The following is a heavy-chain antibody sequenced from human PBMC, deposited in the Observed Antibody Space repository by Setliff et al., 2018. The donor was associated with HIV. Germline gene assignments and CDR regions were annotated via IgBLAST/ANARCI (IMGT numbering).Heavy chain of an antibody. CDR1: GDTFSNFP. CDR2: IISSLGVT. Sequence: SVKVSCKTSGDTFSNFPISWVRQAPGQGLEWMGSIISSLGVTKYAQKFQGRVTITAHESTNTVNMELSSLRSEDTALYFCARDRAYYYDHDRATSDGAFDIWGQGTMVTVSS. V-gene: IGHV1-69*04. J-gene: IGHJ3*02. D-gene: IGHD3-22*01. CDR3: ARDRAYYYDHDRATSDGAFDI.